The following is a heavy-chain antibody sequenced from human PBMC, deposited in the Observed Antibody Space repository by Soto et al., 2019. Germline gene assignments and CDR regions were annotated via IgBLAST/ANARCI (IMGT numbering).Heavy chain of an antibody. Sequence: QLQLQKSGSGLVKPSQTLSLTCAVSGGSISSGGYSWSWIRQPPGKGLEWIGYIYHSGSTYYNPSLKSRVTISVDRSKNQFSMKLSSVTAADTAVYYCARVPDRWGQGTLVTVST. CDR3: ARVPDR. V-gene: IGHV4-30-2*01. D-gene: IGHD2-2*01. CDR2: IYHSGST. CDR1: GGSISSGGYS. J-gene: IGHJ5*02.